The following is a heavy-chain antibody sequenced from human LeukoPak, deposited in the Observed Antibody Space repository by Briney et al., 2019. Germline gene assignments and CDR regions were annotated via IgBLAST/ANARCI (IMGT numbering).Heavy chain of an antibody. CDR2: TYYSGTT. V-gene: IGHV4-31*03. Sequence: SETLSLTCSVSGASISSGGYHWSWIRHHPGKGLEWIGYTYYSGTTYYNPSVKGRATISLDASKNQFSLILNSVTAADTGVYYCAGDSPTGDRFDWWGQGTLVTVSS. CDR1: GASISSGGYH. D-gene: IGHD7-27*01. CDR3: AGDSPTGDRFDW. J-gene: IGHJ4*02.